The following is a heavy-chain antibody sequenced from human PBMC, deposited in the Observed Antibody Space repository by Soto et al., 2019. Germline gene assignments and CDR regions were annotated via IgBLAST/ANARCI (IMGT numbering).Heavy chain of an antibody. CDR1: GGSISSSSYY. V-gene: IGHV4-39*01. D-gene: IGHD3-22*01. CDR3: ARRRGWTSGYLNYYALDV. J-gene: IGHJ6*02. CDR2: INYGGGT. Sequence: WETLSLTCIVSGGSISSSSYYWGWIRQSPGKGLEWIGSINYGGGTSYNPSLKGRISISVDTSKTQVYLKLRSVTAADTAVYYCARRRGWTSGYLNYYALDVWGQGATVTVSS.